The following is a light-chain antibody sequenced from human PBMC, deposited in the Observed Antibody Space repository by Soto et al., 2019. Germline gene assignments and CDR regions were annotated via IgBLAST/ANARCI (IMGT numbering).Light chain of an antibody. Sequence: DDVMTQSPLSLPVTLGQPASISCRSSQSLVYNGGNTYLDWFQQRPGQSPRRLIYEVSNWDSGVPDRFSGSGSGTDFTLKISRVEGEDVGVYYCKQGTHWLGTFGQGTKVEIK. CDR2: EVS. J-gene: IGKJ1*01. V-gene: IGKV2D-30*01. CDR3: KQGTHWLGT. CDR1: QSLVYNGGNTY.